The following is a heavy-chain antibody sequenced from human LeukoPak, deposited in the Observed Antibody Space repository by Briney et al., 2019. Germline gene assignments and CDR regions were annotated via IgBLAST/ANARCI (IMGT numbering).Heavy chain of an antibody. CDR3: ARSRGYFDY. Sequence: KPSETPSLTCTVSGGSISSYYWSWIRQPPGKGLEWIGYIYYSGSTNYNPSLKSRVTISVDTSKNQFSLKLSSVTAADTALYYCARSRGYFDYWGQGTLVTVSS. V-gene: IGHV4-59*01. CDR1: GGSISSYY. CDR2: IYYSGST. J-gene: IGHJ4*02. D-gene: IGHD6-13*01.